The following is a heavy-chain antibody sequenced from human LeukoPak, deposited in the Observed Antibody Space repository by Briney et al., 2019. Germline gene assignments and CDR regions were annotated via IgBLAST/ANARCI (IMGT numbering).Heavy chain of an antibody. Sequence: GGSLRLSCAASGFTFSTYAMSWVRQALGKGLEWVSIITSSGGSTNYADSVKGRFTISRDNSKNTLYLQMNSLKPDDTAVYYCATDVTGGAISFWGQGALVTVSS. V-gene: IGHV3-23*01. CDR2: ITSSGGST. D-gene: IGHD1-14*01. CDR3: ATDVTGGAISF. CDR1: GFTFSTYA. J-gene: IGHJ4*02.